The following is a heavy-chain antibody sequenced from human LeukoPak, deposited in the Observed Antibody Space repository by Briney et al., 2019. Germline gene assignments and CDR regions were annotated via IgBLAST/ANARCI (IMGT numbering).Heavy chain of an antibody. Sequence: GGSLRLSCAASGFTFRTYSMNWVRQVPGKGLEWVSSISSTSSYIYYADSVKGRFTISRDNAKNSLYLQMNSLRAEDTAVYYCARDGGGSCDYWGQGTLVTVSS. J-gene: IGHJ4*02. D-gene: IGHD3-16*01. CDR1: GFTFRTYS. V-gene: IGHV3-21*01. CDR2: ISSTSSYI. CDR3: ARDGGGSCDY.